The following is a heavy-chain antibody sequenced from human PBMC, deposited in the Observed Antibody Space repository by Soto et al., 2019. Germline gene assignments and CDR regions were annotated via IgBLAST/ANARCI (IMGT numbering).Heavy chain of an antibody. CDR1: GFTFSSYA. Sequence: GGSLRLSCAASGFTFSSYAMSWVRQAPGKGLEWVSAISGSGGSTYYADSVKGRFTISRDNSKNTLYLQMNSLRAEDTAVYYCARSVTTSPGYYYYYYYMDVWGKGTTVTVSS. D-gene: IGHD4-17*01. J-gene: IGHJ6*03. CDR3: ARSVTTSPGYYYYYYYMDV. V-gene: IGHV3-23*01. CDR2: ISGSGGST.